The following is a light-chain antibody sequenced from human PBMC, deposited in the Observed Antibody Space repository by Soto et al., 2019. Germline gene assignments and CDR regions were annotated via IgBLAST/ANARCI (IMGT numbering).Light chain of an antibody. CDR1: SSNIGSNT. V-gene: IGLV1-44*01. J-gene: IGLJ2*01. Sequence: QSVLTQPPSASGTPGQRVTISCSGSSSNIGSNTVTCYQQLPGTAPNLLIYSNNQQPSGVPDRLSGSKSGTSASLAISALQSEEEADYYCSALDDSLNGPVFGGGTKLTVL. CDR3: SALDDSLNGPV. CDR2: SNN.